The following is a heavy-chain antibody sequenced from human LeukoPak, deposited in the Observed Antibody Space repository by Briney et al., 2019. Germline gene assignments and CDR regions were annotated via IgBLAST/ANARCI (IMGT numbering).Heavy chain of an antibody. Sequence: SGGSLRLSCAASGFTFGSFSMSWVRQAPGKWLEWVSVISGSGETTFYADSVRGRFTISRDNSKSTLYLQMTSLRAEDTGVYYCAKKIDSGSYPLDYWGQGTLVTISS. V-gene: IGHV3-23*01. CDR3: AKKIDSGSYPLDY. CDR2: ISGSGETT. D-gene: IGHD3-10*01. J-gene: IGHJ4*02. CDR1: GFTFGSFS.